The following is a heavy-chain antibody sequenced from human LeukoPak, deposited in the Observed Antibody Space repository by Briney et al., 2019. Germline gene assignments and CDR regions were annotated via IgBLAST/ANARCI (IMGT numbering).Heavy chain of an antibody. Sequence: SGGSLRLSCAASGFTFSNYAMSWIRQAPGKGLDGVSFITGSGDNSYYTDSVKGRFTLSRDNSKNTLFLQMDSLRAEDTAVYYCTRDEGLVAGIWRAYDIWGQGTMVTVSS. CDR3: TRDEGLVAGIWRAYDI. V-gene: IGHV3-23*01. D-gene: IGHD6-19*01. CDR2: ITGSGDNS. CDR1: GFTFSNYA. J-gene: IGHJ3*02.